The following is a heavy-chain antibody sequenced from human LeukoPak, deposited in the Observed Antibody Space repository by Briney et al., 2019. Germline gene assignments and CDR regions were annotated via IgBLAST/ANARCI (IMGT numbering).Heavy chain of an antibody. CDR3: AKTERGYSIPDAFDI. CDR1: GFTINDYG. Sequence: GGSLRLSCAFSGFTINDYGVNWVRRAPGKGLEWLSHTSVNGAVTTYADSVKGRFTISSDNSKNTLYLQMNSLRAEDTAVYYCAKTERGYSIPDAFDIWGQGTMVTVSS. V-gene: IGHV3-23*01. CDR2: TSVNGAVT. D-gene: IGHD5-18*01. J-gene: IGHJ3*02.